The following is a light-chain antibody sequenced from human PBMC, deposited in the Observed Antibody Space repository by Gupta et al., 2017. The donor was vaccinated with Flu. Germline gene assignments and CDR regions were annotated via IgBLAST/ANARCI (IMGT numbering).Light chain of an antibody. CDR2: KAS. CDR3: QQDVSSSRT. V-gene: IGKV1-5*03. Sequence: DIQMTQSPSTLSASVGDRVTITFWASQSIGSWLAWYQQNPGKAPKLLIYKASTLETEVPPRFSGSGSGTEFTLTISSLQPDDFATYYCQQDVSSSRTFGPGTKVEIK. CDR1: QSIGSW. J-gene: IGKJ1*01.